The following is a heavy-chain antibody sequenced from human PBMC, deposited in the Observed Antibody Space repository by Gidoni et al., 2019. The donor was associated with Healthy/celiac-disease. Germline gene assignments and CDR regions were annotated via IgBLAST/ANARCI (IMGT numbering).Heavy chain of an antibody. CDR1: VFTFSSYG. D-gene: IGHD4-17*01. CDR2: VWYDGSNK. Sequence: QVQPVESGGGVVQPGRSLRLSCAAPVFTFSSYGMHWVRQAPGKGLEWVAVVWYDGSNKYYADSVKGRFTISRDNSKNTLYLQMNSLRAEGTAVYYCARDPGDYVSQNWFDPWGQGTLVTVSS. V-gene: IGHV3-33*01. J-gene: IGHJ5*02. CDR3: ARDPGDYVSQNWFDP.